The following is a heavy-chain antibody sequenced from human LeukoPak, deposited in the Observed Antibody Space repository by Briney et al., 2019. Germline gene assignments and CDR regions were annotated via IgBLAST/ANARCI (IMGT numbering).Heavy chain of an antibody. V-gene: IGHV1-69*05. CDR3: ATGGSYQYYFDY. Sequence: ASVKVSCKASGGTFSSYAISWVRQAPGQGLEWMGGIIPIFGTANYAQKFQGRVTITTDESTSTAYMELSSLRSEDTAVYCCATGGSYQYYFDYWGQGTLVTVSS. CDR1: GGTFSSYA. D-gene: IGHD1-26*01. J-gene: IGHJ4*02. CDR2: IIPIFGTA.